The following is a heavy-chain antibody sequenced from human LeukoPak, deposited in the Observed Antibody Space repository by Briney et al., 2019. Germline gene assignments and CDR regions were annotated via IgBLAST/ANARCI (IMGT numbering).Heavy chain of an antibody. D-gene: IGHD3-9*01. Sequence: SVKVSCKASGGTFSSYAISWVRQAPGQGLEWMGRIIPILGIANYAQKFQGRVTITADKSTSTAYMELSSLRSEDTAVYYCARSPDYDILTGYSSHFDYWGQGTLVTVSS. CDR3: ARSPDYDILTGYSSHFDY. CDR1: GGTFSSYA. CDR2: IIPILGIA. J-gene: IGHJ4*02. V-gene: IGHV1-69*04.